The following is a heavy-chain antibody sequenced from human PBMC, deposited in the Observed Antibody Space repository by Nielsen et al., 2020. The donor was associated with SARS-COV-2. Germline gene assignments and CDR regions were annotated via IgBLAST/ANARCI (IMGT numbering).Heavy chain of an antibody. Sequence: ASVKVSCKVSGYTLTELSMHWVRQAPGKGLEWMGGFDPEDGETIYAQKFQGRVTMTTDTSTSTAFLELTSLKSDDTAVYYCARDSGTYRMDVWGQGTKVTVSS. CDR1: GYTLTELS. J-gene: IGHJ6*02. V-gene: IGHV1-24*01. D-gene: IGHD1-26*01. CDR2: FDPEDGET. CDR3: ARDSGTYRMDV.